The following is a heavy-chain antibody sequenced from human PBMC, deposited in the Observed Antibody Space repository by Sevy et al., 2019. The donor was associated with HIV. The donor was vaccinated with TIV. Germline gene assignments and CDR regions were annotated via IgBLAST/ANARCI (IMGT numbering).Heavy chain of an antibody. CDR1: GYIFANHD. CDR2: INPKSGNT. J-gene: IGHJ4*02. Sequence: ATVKVSCQTSGYIFANHDINWMRQATGQGPEWLGWINPKSGNTGSPQSFQGRVTMTRDTSINTAYMELGNLRSEDTAVYYCVRYSRETGDFDYWGLGTLVTVSS. D-gene: IGHD7-27*01. CDR3: VRYSRETGDFDY. V-gene: IGHV1-8*02.